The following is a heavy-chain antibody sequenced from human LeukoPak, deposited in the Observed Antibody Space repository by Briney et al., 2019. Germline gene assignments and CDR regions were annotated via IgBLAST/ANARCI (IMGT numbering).Heavy chain of an antibody. CDR2: ISSTAAYI. D-gene: IGHD3-16*01. CDR1: GFTFSSYS. Sequence: PGGSMRLSCEASGFTFSSYSINWVRQAPGKGLEWVSSISSTAAYIYYADSLKGRFTISRDNAKNSVYLQMNSLRVEDTALYYCARSRNRYSYAFSVWGQGALVTASS. CDR3: ARSRNRYSYAFSV. J-gene: IGHJ4*02. V-gene: IGHV3-21*01.